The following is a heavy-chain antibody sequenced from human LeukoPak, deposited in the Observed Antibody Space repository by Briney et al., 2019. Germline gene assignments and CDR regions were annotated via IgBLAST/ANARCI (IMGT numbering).Heavy chain of an antibody. CDR2: IYYSGST. D-gene: IGHD3-22*01. V-gene: IGHV4-39*07. Sequence: SETLSLTCTVSGGSISSSSYYWGWIRQPPGKGLEWIGSIYYSGSTYYNPSLKSRVTISVDTSKNQFSLKLSSVTAADTAVYYCARSTYDSSGYYLYYFDYWGQGTLVTVSS. CDR1: GGSISSSSYY. J-gene: IGHJ4*02. CDR3: ARSTYDSSGYYLYYFDY.